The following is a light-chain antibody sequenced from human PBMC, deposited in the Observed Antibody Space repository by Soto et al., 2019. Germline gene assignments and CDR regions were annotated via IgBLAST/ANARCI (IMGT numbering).Light chain of an antibody. V-gene: IGLV1-40*01. J-gene: IGLJ1*01. CDR1: SSNIGAGYD. CDR3: QSYGSSPSANFV. Sequence: QSVLTQPPSVSGAPGQRVTISCTGSSSNIGAGYDVHWYQQLPGKAPKLLIYGNDNRPSGVPERFSGSKSGTSASLAITGRRADDEADYYCQSYGSSPSANFVFGTGTKLTVL. CDR2: GND.